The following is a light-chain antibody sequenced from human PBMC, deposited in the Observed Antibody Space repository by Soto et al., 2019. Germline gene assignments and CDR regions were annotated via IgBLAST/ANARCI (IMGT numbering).Light chain of an antibody. CDR2: END. J-gene: IGLJ1*01. CDR3: GTWDSSLSIFV. Sequence: QSVLTQPPSVSAAPGQKFTMSCSGDSSNIGNYYVSWHQQLPGTAPKLLIYENDKRPSGIPDRFSGSKSGTSATLGITGLQTGDEADYYCGTWDSSLSIFVFGTGTKLTVL. V-gene: IGLV1-51*02. CDR1: SSNIGNYY.